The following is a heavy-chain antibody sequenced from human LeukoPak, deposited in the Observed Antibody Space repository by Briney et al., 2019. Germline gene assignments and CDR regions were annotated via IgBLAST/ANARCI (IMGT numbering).Heavy chain of an antibody. D-gene: IGHD2-2*01. CDR2: ISSSSSDI. CDR1: GFTFSIHS. V-gene: IGHV3-21*06. J-gene: IGHJ6*02. CDR3: ARDGHPIVVVPAAIYYYYYGMDV. Sequence: GGSLRLSCTASGFTFSIHSINWVRQAPGKGLEWVSSISSSSSDIYYADSVKGRFTIFRDNVKNSLYLQMNSLRAEDTAVYYCARDGHPIVVVPAAIYYYYYGMDVWGQGATVTVSS.